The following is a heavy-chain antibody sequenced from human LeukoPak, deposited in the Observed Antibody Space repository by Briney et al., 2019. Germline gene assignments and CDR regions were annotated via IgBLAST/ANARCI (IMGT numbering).Heavy chain of an antibody. CDR3: AKSGRGSHHFDY. Sequence: GGSLRLSCAASGFTFSSYAMSWVRQAPGKALEWVSAISGSGGSTYYADSVKGRFTISRDNSKNTLYLQMNSLRAEDMAVYYCAKSGRGSHHFDYWGQGTLVTVSS. J-gene: IGHJ4*02. D-gene: IGHD5-12*01. CDR2: ISGSGGST. CDR1: GFTFSSYA. V-gene: IGHV3-23*01.